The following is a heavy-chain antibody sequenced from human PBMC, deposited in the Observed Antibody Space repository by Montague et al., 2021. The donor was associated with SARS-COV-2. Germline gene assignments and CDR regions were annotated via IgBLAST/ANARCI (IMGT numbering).Heavy chain of an antibody. J-gene: IGHJ4*02. CDR3: AREDGNYYCTVTHPYY. D-gene: IGHD4-17*01. CDR1: GGSITSYY. CDR2: IYYSGST. V-gene: IGHV4-59*01. Sequence: SETLSLTCTVSGGSITSYYWSWIRQPPGKGLEYIGYIYYSGSTNYNPSLKRRVTMSVDTSKNQFSLRLSSVTAADTAVYYCAREDGNYYCTVTHPYYWGQGTLVTVSS.